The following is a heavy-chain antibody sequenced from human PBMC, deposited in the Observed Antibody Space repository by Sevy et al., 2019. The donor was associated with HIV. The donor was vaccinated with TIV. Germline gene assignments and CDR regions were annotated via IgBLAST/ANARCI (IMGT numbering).Heavy chain of an antibody. J-gene: IGHJ6*02. CDR3: ARKGEALSPSYGMDV. V-gene: IGHV1-2*02. Sequence: ASVKVSCKASGYTFTDYYIHWVQQAPGQGLEWMGWINANGGGTHFAQKFQGRVTMTRDLSISTAYMDLRRLTSDDTAVYYCARKGEALSPSYGMDVWGLGTTVTVSS. CDR1: GYTFTDYY. CDR2: INANGGGT. D-gene: IGHD3-16*01.